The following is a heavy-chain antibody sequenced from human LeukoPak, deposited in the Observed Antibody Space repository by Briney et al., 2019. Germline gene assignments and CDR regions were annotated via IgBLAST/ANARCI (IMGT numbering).Heavy chain of an antibody. V-gene: IGHV3-30-3*01. CDR1: GFTFSSYA. J-gene: IGHJ4*02. CDR3: ARGSIGEPYDY. CDR2: ISYDGSNK. D-gene: IGHD1-26*01. Sequence: GGTLRLSCAASGFTFSSYAMHWVRQAPGKGLEWVAVISYDGSNKYYADSVKGRFTISRDNSKNTLYLQMSSLRAEDTAVYYCARGSIGEPYDYWGQGTLVTVSS.